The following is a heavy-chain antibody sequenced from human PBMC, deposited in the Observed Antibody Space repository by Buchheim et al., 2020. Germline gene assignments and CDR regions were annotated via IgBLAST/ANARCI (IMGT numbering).Heavy chain of an antibody. V-gene: IGHV3-7*01. D-gene: IGHD2-15*01. CDR3: ARGGWWPDY. Sequence: EVQLVESGGGLVQPGGSLRLSCTASGFTLSSYWMSWIRQAPGKGLEWVANIKIDGSEKYYVDSVKGRFTISRDDAKNSLFLQMNSLRVEDTAIYYCARGGWWPDYWGQGTL. J-gene: IGHJ4*02. CDR2: IKIDGSEK. CDR1: GFTLSSYW.